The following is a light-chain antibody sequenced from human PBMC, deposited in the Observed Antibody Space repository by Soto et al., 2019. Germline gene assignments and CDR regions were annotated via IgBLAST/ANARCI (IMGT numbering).Light chain of an antibody. Sequence: DIHITQSPSTLSASVGDIVTITCRASQSISRWLALYQQKPGHAPKLLIFDASSLERGVPSRFSGSGSGTEFTLTISSLQPDDFATYYCQQYDNYVWTFGQGTKVDIK. CDR3: QQYDNYVWT. CDR2: DAS. V-gene: IGKV1-5*01. J-gene: IGKJ1*01. CDR1: QSISRW.